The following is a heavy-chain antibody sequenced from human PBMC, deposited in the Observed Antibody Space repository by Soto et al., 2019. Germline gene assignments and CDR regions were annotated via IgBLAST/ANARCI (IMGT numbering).Heavy chain of an antibody. Sequence: QVQLVESGGGVVQPGRSLRLSCAASGFTFSSYGMHWVRQAPGKGLEWVAVIWYDGSNKYYADSVKGRFTISRDNSKNTLYLQMNSLRAEDTAVYYCARELSGYCSGGSCYSGLDYWGQGTLVTVSS. D-gene: IGHD2-15*01. CDR2: IWYDGSNK. J-gene: IGHJ4*02. CDR1: GFTFSSYG. CDR3: ARELSGYCSGGSCYSGLDY. V-gene: IGHV3-33*01.